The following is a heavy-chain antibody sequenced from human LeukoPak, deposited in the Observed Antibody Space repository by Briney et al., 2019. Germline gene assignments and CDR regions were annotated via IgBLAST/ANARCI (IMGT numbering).Heavy chain of an antibody. CDR2: IKQDGSEK. J-gene: IGHJ3*02. D-gene: IGHD2-15*01. CDR1: GFTFSTYA. V-gene: IGHV3-7*01. Sequence: GGSLRLSCAASGFTFSTYAMSWVRQAPGKGLEWVADIKQDGSEKYYVDSVKGRFTISRQNAKNSLFLQMNSLRAEDTAVYYCARHRSGGSQDDAFDIWGQGTMVTVSS. CDR3: ARHRSGGSQDDAFDI.